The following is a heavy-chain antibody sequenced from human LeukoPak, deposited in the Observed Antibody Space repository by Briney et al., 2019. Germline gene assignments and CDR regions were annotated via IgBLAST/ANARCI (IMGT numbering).Heavy chain of an antibody. CDR3: ARHKVGRGPRSSSWYDPNDY. J-gene: IGHJ4*02. D-gene: IGHD6-13*01. CDR1: VGSFSGYY. V-gene: IGHV4-34*01. CDR2: INHSGST. Sequence: SETLSLTCAVYVGSFSGYYWNWIRQPPGKGLEWIGEINHSGSTYYNPSLKSRVIISVDTSKSHLSLRLSSVTATDTAVYYCARHKVGRGPRSSSWYDPNDYWGQGTLVTVSS.